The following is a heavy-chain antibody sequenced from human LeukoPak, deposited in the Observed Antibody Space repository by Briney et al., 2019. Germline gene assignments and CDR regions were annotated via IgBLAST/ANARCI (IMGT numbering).Heavy chain of an antibody. V-gene: IGHV4-61*02. CDR1: GGSISNGSYY. Sequence: PSQTLSLTCTVSGGSISNGSYYWSWIRQPAGKGLEWIGRIYTSGSTNYNPSLKSRVTISVDTSKNQFSLKLSSVTAADTAVYYCARETYSGSYYDWFDPWGQGTLVTVSS. D-gene: IGHD1-26*01. J-gene: IGHJ5*02. CDR3: ARETYSGSYYDWFDP. CDR2: IYTSGST.